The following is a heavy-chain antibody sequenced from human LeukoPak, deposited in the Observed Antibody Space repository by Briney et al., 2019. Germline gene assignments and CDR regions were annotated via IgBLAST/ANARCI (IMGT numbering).Heavy chain of an antibody. Sequence: SETLSLTCTVSGGSISSSYWSWIRQTPGKGLEWIGYMHYSGNTNYNPSLNSRVTISVDTSKNQFSLNLRSVTAADTAVYYCARDGGYYYFDYWGQGTLVTVSS. D-gene: IGHD5-12*01. CDR3: ARDGGYYYFDY. CDR2: MHYSGNT. CDR1: GGSISSSY. V-gene: IGHV4-59*01. J-gene: IGHJ4*02.